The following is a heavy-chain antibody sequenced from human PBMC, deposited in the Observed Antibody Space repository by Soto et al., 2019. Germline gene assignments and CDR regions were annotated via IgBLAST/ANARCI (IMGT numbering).Heavy chain of an antibody. CDR2: INHSGST. V-gene: IGHV4-34*01. Sequence: PSETLSLTCAVYGGSFSGYYWSWIRQPPGKGLEWIGEINHSGSTNYNPSLKSRVTISVDTSKYQFSPKLSSVTAADTAVYYCASTSAGRSEYYFDYWGQGTLVTVSS. J-gene: IGHJ4*02. CDR3: ASTSAGRSEYYFDY. CDR1: GGSFSGYY.